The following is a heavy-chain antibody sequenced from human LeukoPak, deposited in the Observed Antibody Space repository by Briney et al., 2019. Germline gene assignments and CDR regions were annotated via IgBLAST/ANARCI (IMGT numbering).Heavy chain of an antibody. CDR1: GYTFTSCA. V-gene: IGHV1-3*01. D-gene: IGHD7-27*01. CDR2: INAGNGNT. J-gene: IGHJ4*02. Sequence: ASVKVSCKASGYTFTSCAMHWVRQAPGQRLEWMGWINAGNGNTKYSQKFQGRVTITRDTSASTAYMELSSLRSEDTAVYYCARDLGSPWAYFDYWGQGTLVTVSS. CDR3: ARDLGSPWAYFDY.